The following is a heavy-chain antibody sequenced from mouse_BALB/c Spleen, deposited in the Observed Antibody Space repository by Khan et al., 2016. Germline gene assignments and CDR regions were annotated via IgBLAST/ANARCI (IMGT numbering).Heavy chain of an antibody. Sequence: QIQLVQSGPELKKPGETVKISCKASGYTFTNYGMNWVKQAPGKGLKWMGWINTNTGEPTYAEEFKGRFAFSLETSASTAYLQLNNLHNEDTATYFCARYCGSSYNAMDYWGQGTSVTVSS. CDR2: INTNTGEP. CDR1: GYTFTNYG. J-gene: IGHJ4*01. V-gene: IGHV9-3*02. D-gene: IGHD1-1*01. CDR3: ARYCGSSYNAMDY.